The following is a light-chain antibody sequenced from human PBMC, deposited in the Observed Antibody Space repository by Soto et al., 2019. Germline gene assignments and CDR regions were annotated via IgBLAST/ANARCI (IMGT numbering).Light chain of an antibody. CDR2: AAS. CDR1: QGISNY. CDR3: QKYTNVPA. J-gene: IGKJ4*01. Sequence: DIQMTQSPSSLSASVGDRVTITCRASQGISNYLAWNQQIPGKVPKLLISAASTLQSGVPSRFSGSGSGTDSTLTISSLQPEDVETYYCQKYTNVPAFGGGIKVEIK. V-gene: IGKV1-27*01.